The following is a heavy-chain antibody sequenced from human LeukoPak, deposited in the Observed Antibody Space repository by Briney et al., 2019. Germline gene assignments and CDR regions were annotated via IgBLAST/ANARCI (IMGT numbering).Heavy chain of an antibody. Sequence: GGSLRLSCAASGFTFSSYWMSWVRQAPGKGLEWVANITQDGSEKYYVDSVKGRFTISRDNAKNSLYLQMNSLRAEDTAVYYCARETIFLEWLSDAFDIWGQGTMVTVSS. J-gene: IGHJ3*02. CDR1: GFTFSSYW. D-gene: IGHD3-3*01. CDR3: ARETIFLEWLSDAFDI. CDR2: ITQDGSEK. V-gene: IGHV3-7*01.